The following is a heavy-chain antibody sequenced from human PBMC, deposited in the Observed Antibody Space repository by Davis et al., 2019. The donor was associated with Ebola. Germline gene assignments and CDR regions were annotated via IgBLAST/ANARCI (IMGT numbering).Heavy chain of an antibody. CDR2: IKHDGSEK. CDR1: GFTFSSYW. D-gene: IGHD4-23*01. Sequence: GESLKISCAGSGFTFSSYWMSWVRQAPGKGLEWVAKIKHDGSEKYYVDSVKGRFTVSRDNAKNSLYLQMNSLRAEDTAVYYCAREGRRSRYGGNPGEPGYWGQGTLVTVSS. J-gene: IGHJ4*02. V-gene: IGHV3-7*03. CDR3: AREGRRSRYGGNPGEPGY.